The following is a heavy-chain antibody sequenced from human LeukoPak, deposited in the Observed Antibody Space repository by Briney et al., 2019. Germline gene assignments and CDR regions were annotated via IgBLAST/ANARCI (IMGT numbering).Heavy chain of an antibody. J-gene: IGHJ6*03. V-gene: IGHV3-23*01. CDR2: ISGSGGST. CDR1: GFTFSSYA. D-gene: IGHD5-24*01. Sequence: GGSLRLSCAASGFTFSSYAMSWVRQAPGKGLEWVSAISGSGGSTYYADSVKGRFTITRDNSKNTLYLQMNSLRAEDTAVYYCAKGGDGYNHYYYYYYMDVWGKGTTVTVSS. CDR3: AKGGDGYNHYYYYYYMDV.